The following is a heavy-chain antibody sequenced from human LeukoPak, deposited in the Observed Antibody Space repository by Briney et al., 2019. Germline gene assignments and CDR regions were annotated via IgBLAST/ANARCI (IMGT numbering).Heavy chain of an antibody. J-gene: IGHJ5*02. D-gene: IGHD5-24*01. CDR3: IRDFRSADL. Sequence: PGGSLRLSCAASGFTFAIYAMSWVRQAPGKGLEWVSAITGSGGSTYYADSVKGRFTISRDNAKNTVYLEMNSLSVEDTATYYCIRDFRSADLWGQGTLVTVTS. CDR2: ITGSGGST. CDR1: GFTFAIYA. V-gene: IGHV3-23*01.